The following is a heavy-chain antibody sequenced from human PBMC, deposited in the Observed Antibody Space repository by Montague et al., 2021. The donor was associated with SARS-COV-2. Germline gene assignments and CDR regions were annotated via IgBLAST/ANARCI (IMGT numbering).Heavy chain of an antibody. Sequence: TLSLTCTVSGGSISSDDYYWSWLRQPPGKGLEWFVYIFYSGSAYYSPSHESRSTISIDTSKNQFALRPTSVTAADTAVYYCARVRDSSGHDYWGQGTLVTVSS. D-gene: IGHD3-22*01. CDR3: ARVRDSSGHDY. CDR2: IFYSGSA. V-gene: IGHV4-30-4*08. J-gene: IGHJ4*02. CDR1: GGSISSDDYY.